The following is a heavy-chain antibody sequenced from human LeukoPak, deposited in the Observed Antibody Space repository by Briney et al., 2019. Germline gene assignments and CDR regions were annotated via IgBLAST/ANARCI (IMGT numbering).Heavy chain of an antibody. D-gene: IGHD6-13*01. J-gene: IGHJ4*02. CDR3: VREAGYSSTWYDY. CDR2: FYISGST. Sequence: PSETLSLTCTVSGGSISGYYWSWIRQPAGKGLEWIGRFYISGSTNYNPSLKSRVSMSVDTSKNQFSLKLNSVTAADTAVYDCVREAGYSSTWYDYWGQGTLVTVSS. V-gene: IGHV4-4*07. CDR1: GGSISGYY.